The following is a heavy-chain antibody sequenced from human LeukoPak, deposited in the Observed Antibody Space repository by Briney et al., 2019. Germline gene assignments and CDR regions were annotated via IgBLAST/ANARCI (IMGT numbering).Heavy chain of an antibody. Sequence: ASVTVSFTVSGYTLTELSMHWVRQAPGKGLEWMGGFDPEDGETIYAQKFQGRVTMTEDTSTDTAYMELSSLRSEDTAVYYCATGDGGQIDYWGQGTLVTVSS. V-gene: IGHV1-24*01. D-gene: IGHD4-23*01. CDR1: GYTLTELS. CDR3: ATGDGGQIDY. J-gene: IGHJ4*02. CDR2: FDPEDGET.